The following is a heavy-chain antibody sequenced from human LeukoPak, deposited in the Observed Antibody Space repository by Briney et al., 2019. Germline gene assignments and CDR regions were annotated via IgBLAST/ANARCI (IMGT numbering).Heavy chain of an antibody. J-gene: IGHJ5*02. CDR3: ARGSDVSSYGS. V-gene: IGHV4-34*01. Sequence: PSETLSLTCAVYGGSFSGYYWSWIRQPPGKGLEWIGEINHSGSTNYNPSLKSRVTISVDTSKNQFSLKLSSVTAADTAGYYCARGSDVSSYGSWGQGTLVTVSS. CDR1: GGSFSGYY. D-gene: IGHD5-18*01. CDR2: INHSGST.